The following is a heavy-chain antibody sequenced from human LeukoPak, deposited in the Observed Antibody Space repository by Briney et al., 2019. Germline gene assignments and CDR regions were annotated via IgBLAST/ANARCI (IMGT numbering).Heavy chain of an antibody. V-gene: IGHV4-59*08. Sequence: SETLSLTCTVSGGSISSYYWSWIRQPPGKGLEWIGYIYYSGSTNYNPSLKSRVTISVDTSKNQFSLKLSSVTAADTAVYYCARSTWEPRDAFDIWSQGTMVTVSS. D-gene: IGHD1-26*01. CDR2: IYYSGST. J-gene: IGHJ3*02. CDR1: GGSISSYY. CDR3: ARSTWEPRDAFDI.